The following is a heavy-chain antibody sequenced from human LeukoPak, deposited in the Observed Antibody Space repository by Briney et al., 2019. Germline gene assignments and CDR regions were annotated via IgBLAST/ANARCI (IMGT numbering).Heavy chain of an antibody. CDR2: ISWNSGTI. D-gene: IGHD2-15*01. Sequence: GGSLRLSCAASGFMFDDYAMHWVRQVPGKGLEWVSGISWNSGTIGYVDSVKGRFTISRDNAKNSLYLQMNSLRAEDTAAYYCARVVESGYYYMDVWGKGTTVTISS. V-gene: IGHV3-9*01. CDR1: GFMFDDYA. J-gene: IGHJ6*03. CDR3: ARVVESGYYYMDV.